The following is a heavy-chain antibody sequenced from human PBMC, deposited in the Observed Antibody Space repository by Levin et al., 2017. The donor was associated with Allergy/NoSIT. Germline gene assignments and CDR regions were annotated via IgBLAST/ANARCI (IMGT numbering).Heavy chain of an antibody. J-gene: IGHJ4*02. CDR2: IKSKTDGGTT. Sequence: KPGGSLRLSCAASGFSFSNAWMSWVRQAPGKGLEWVGRIKSKTDGGTTDYAAPVKGSFTISRDDSKNTLYLQMNSLKTEDTAVYYCTTGGSYYSHTENFDYWGQGTLVTVSS. CDR3: TTGGSYYSHTENFDY. D-gene: IGHD1-26*01. V-gene: IGHV3-15*01. CDR1: GFSFSNAW.